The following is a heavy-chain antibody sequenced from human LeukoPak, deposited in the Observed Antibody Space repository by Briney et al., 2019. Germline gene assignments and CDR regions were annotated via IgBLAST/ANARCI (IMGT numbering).Heavy chain of an antibody. CDR3: ASASGSLYYYYMDV. V-gene: IGHV4-34*01. D-gene: IGHD1-26*01. CDR2: INHSGST. CDR1: GGSFSGYY. Sequence: PSETLSLTCAVYGGSFSGYYWSWIRQPPGKGLEWIGEINHSGSTNYNPSLKSRVTISVDTSKNQFSLKLSSVTAADTAVYYCASASGSLYYYYMDVWGKGTTVTVSS. J-gene: IGHJ6*03.